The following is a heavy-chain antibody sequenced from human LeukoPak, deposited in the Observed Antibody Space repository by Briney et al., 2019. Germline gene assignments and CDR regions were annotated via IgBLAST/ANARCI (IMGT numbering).Heavy chain of an antibody. Sequence: GGSLRLSCAASGFTFNSYGMHWVRQAPGKGLEWVSSISSSSSYIYYADSVKGRFTISRDNAKNSLYLQMNSLRAEDTAVYYCARETAVAGIDYYYYMDVWGKGTTVTVSS. D-gene: IGHD6-19*01. V-gene: IGHV3-21*01. CDR2: ISSSSSYI. CDR3: ARETAVAGIDYYYYMDV. J-gene: IGHJ6*03. CDR1: GFTFNSYG.